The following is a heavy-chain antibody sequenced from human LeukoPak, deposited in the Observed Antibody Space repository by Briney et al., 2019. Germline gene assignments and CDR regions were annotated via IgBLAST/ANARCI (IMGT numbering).Heavy chain of an antibody. D-gene: IGHD5-18*01. CDR3: AKSIEYSYGRGYFDY. CDR2: ISGSGGST. CDR1: GFTFSSYA. Sequence: PGGSLRLSCAASGFTFSSYAMSWVRQAPGKGLEWVSAISGSGGSTYYADSVKGRFTISRDNSKNTLYLQMNSLRAEDTAVYYCAKSIEYSYGRGYFDYWGQGTLVTVSS. J-gene: IGHJ4*02. V-gene: IGHV3-23*01.